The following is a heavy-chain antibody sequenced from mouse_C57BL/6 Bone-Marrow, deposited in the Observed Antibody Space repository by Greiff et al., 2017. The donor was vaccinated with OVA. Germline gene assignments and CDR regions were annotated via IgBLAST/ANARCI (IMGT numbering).Heavy chain of an antibody. J-gene: IGHJ2*01. CDR1: GYTFTDYY. V-gene: IGHV1-26*01. D-gene: IGHD1-1*01. CDR3: AGYYYGSGYDY. Sequence: EVQLQQSGPELVKPGASVKISCKASGYTFTDYYMNWVKQSHGKSLEWIGDINPKNGGTSYNQKFKGKATLTVDKSSSTAYMELCSLTSEDSAVYYCAGYYYGSGYDYWGQGTTLTVSS. CDR2: INPKNGGT.